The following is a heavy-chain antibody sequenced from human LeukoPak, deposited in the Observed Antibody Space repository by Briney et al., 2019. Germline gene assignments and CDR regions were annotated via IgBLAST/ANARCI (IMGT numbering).Heavy chain of an antibody. CDR1: GFTFSSYA. J-gene: IGHJ3*02. V-gene: IGHV3-23*01. CDR2: ISGSGGST. D-gene: IGHD3-10*01. Sequence: GGSLRLSCAASGFTFSSYAMSWVRQAPGKGVEWVSAISGSGGSTYYADSVKGRFTISRDNSKNTLYLQMNSLRAEDTAVYYCAKFWYYYGSGTQGGAFDIWGQGTMVTVSS. CDR3: AKFWYYYGSGTQGGAFDI.